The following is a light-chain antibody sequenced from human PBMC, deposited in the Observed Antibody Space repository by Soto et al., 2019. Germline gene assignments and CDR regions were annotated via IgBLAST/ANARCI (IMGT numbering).Light chain of an antibody. CDR2: EVS. V-gene: IGLV2-14*01. CDR3: SSYTSTTLVV. J-gene: IGLJ2*01. CDR1: SSDVGGYNY. Sequence: QSVLTQPASVSGSPGQSITISCTGTSSDVGGYNYVSWYQQHPGKAPKLIIYEVSDRPSGVSNRFSGSRSGNTASLTISGLQGEDEADYYCSSYTSTTLVVFGGGTKLTVL.